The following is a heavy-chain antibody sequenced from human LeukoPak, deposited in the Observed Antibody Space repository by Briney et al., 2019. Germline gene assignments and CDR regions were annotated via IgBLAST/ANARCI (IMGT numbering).Heavy chain of an antibody. V-gene: IGHV3-23*01. Sequence: SGGSLRLSCAASGFTFSSYAMSWVRQAPGKGLEWVSAISGSGGSTYYADSVKGRFTISRDNSKNTLYLQMNSLRAEDTAVYYCARERYSYGYGSLNYWGQGTLVTVSS. CDR1: GFTFSSYA. D-gene: IGHD5-18*01. J-gene: IGHJ4*02. CDR3: ARERYSYGYGSLNY. CDR2: ISGSGGST.